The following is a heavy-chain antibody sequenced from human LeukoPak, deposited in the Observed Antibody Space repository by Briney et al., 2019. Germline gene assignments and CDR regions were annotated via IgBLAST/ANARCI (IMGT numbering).Heavy chain of an antibody. V-gene: IGHV4-39*07. Sequence: SETLSLTCTVSGGSISSSGYYWGWIRQPPGKGLEWIGSIYYSGSTYYNPSLKSRVTISVDTSKNQFSLKLSSVTAADTAVYYCASVGLWFDPWGQGTLVTVSS. CDR3: ASVGLWFDP. CDR1: GGSISSSGYY. CDR2: IYYSGST. D-gene: IGHD2-15*01. J-gene: IGHJ5*02.